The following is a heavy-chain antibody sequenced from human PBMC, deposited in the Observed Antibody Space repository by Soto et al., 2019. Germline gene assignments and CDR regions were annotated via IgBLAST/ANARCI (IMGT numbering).Heavy chain of an antibody. CDR2: ISGSRGRT. CDR1: GYTFTNYG. V-gene: IGHV1-18*01. CDR3: ARGNYFGSGTFDF. D-gene: IGHD3-10*01. Sequence: QVQLEQSGAEVKKPGASVKVSCKTPGYTFTNYGVSWVRQAPGQGLEWMAWISGSRGRTYYAQNFQSRLTVTTDTSTDTASMELRSLRSDDSAIYYCARGNYFGSGTFDFWGQGTPVTVSS. J-gene: IGHJ4*02.